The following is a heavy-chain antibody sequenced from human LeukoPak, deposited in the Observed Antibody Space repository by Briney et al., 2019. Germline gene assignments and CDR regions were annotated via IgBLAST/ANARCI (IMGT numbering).Heavy chain of an antibody. D-gene: IGHD2-15*01. Sequence: GGSLRLSCAASGFIFSDHFMSWIRQAPGKGLEWVSYISNSGSTIYYADSVKGRFTTSRDNAKKSLYLQMNSLRAEDTAVYYCARASATPDYWGQGTLVTVSS. CDR1: GFIFSDHF. J-gene: IGHJ4*02. CDR3: ARASATPDY. V-gene: IGHV3-11*01. CDR2: ISNSGSTI.